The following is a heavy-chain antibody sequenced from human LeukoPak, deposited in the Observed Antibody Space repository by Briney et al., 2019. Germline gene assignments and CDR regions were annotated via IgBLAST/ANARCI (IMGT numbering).Heavy chain of an antibody. D-gene: IGHD2-15*01. CDR3: ARQQCNGGSCYSRAIWFDP. CDR2: IYHTGTT. CDR1: GGSISDTSYY. Sequence: SETLSLTCNVSGGSISDTSYYWGWIRQPPGKGLDWLGSIYHTGTTYYSPSLKSRVTISVHTSKNHFSLELSSVTAADTAVYYCARQQCNGGSCYSRAIWFDPWGQGTLVTVSS. V-gene: IGHV4-39*01. J-gene: IGHJ5*02.